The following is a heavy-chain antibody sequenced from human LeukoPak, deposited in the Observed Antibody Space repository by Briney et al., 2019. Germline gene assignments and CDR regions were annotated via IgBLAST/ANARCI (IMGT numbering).Heavy chain of an antibody. V-gene: IGHV3-48*03. CDR1: GFTFSSYE. CDR3: ARDTTVSYYYYYMDV. CDR2: ISSSGSTI. J-gene: IGHJ6*03. D-gene: IGHD4-17*01. Sequence: GGSLRLSCAASGFTFSSYEMNWVRQAPGKGLEWVSYISSSGSTICYADSVKGRFTISRDNAKNSLYLQMNSLRAEDTAVYYCARDTTVSYYYYYMDVWGKGTTVTASS.